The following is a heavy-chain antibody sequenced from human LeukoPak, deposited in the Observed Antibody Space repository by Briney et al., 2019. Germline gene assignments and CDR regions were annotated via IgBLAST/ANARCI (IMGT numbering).Heavy chain of an antibody. CDR2: INHSGST. CDR1: GGSFSDYY. Sequence: PSETLSLTCAGYGGSFSDYYWSWIRQPPGRGLEWIGEINHSGSTNYNPSLKSRVTISVDTSKNQFSLKLSSVTAADTAVYYCANSYTRIFFFDYWGQGTLVTVSS. CDR3: ANSYTRIFFFDY. V-gene: IGHV4-34*01. J-gene: IGHJ4*02. D-gene: IGHD5-18*01.